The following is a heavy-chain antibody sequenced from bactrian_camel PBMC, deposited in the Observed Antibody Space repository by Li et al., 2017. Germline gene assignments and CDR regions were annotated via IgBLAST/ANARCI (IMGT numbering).Heavy chain of an antibody. CDR3: QSWGLEQSCSG. CDR2: VASNGGST. D-gene: IGHD5*01. V-gene: IGHV3S1*01. Sequence: HVQLVESGGGSVQAGGSLTLSCTASGFTFSGYWMYWVRQTPAKGLEWVSGVASNGGSTEYADSIVGRFTLSKDEAKDTVYLQMDNPTPEDTANYTCQSWGLEQSCSGRGQGTQVTVS. CDR1: GFTFSGYW. J-gene: IGHJ4*01.